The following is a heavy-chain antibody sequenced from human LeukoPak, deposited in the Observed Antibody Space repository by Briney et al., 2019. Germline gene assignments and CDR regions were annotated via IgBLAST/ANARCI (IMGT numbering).Heavy chain of an antibody. D-gene: IGHD6-13*01. V-gene: IGHV6-1*01. CDR1: GDSVSTNSAA. CDR2: TYYRSKWYN. J-gene: IGHJ4*02. Sequence: SQTFSLTCTVSGDSVSTNSAAWNWIRQSPWRGLEWLGRTYYRSKWYNAYAVSVKSRITINPDTSKNQLSLHLNSVTPGDTAVYYCVREYSSTFDYWGQGTLVTVSS. CDR3: VREYSSTFDY.